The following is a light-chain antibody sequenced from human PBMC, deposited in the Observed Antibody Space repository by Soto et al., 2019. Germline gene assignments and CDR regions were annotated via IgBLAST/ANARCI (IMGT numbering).Light chain of an antibody. CDR1: QSLLHSDGIAY. CDR3: MQGTHWPIT. J-gene: IGKJ5*01. CDR2: KVS. Sequence: EVVMTQSKISLPVTLGQPSSISCRSNQSLLHSDGIAYFSWFQQRPGRSPRRLIYKVSNRDSGVPARFSGSGSGTDFALKISRVEAEDVGVYYCMQGTHWPITFGQGTLLEIK. V-gene: IGKV2-30*02.